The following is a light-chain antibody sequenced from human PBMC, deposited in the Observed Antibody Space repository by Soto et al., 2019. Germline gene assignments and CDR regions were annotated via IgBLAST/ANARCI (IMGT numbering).Light chain of an antibody. Sequence: QSALTQPASVSGSPGQSITISCTGTSFYVGGYNYVSWYQQHPGKAPKTLIYDVTNRHSWISNPFSASKSGNTAFLTISDLETEDEAEYYCISYTDYSRVDFGGENK. J-gene: IGLJ2*01. CDR3: ISYTDYSRVD. V-gene: IGLV2-14*03. CDR1: SFYVGGYNY. CDR2: DVT.